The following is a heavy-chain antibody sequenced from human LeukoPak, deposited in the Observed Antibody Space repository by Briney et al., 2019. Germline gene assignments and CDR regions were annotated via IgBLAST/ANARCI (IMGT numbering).Heavy chain of an antibody. CDR3: AKQSYARSLGE. CDR2: TNSGGTST. Sequence: GGSLRLSCATSGFPYSDFSMSWVRQAPGKGLEWISTTNSGGTSTYYAESVKGRFTISRDNSKNTLYLQMSSLRVEDTAVYYCAKQSYARSLGEGGPGTLVSVSS. V-gene: IGHV3-23*01. J-gene: IGHJ4*02. D-gene: IGHD2-8*01. CDR1: GFPYSDFS.